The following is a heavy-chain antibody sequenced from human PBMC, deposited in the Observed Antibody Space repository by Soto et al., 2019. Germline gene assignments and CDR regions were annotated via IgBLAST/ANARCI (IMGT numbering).Heavy chain of an antibody. J-gene: IGHJ4*02. V-gene: IGHV3-30*18. Sequence: QVQLVESGGVVVQPGRSLRLSCAASGFTFSNYGMHWVRQAPGKGLEWVAVISYDGSDKYYADSVKGRFTISRDNSENTLYLQMNSLRVEDTAVYYCAKDSRVLRGYPNYWGQGTLVTVSS. CDR2: ISYDGSDK. D-gene: IGHD5-12*01. CDR3: AKDSRVLRGYPNY. CDR1: GFTFSNYG.